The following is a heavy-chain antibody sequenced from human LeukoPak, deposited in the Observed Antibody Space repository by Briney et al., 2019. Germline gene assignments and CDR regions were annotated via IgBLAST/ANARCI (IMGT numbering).Heavy chain of an antibody. CDR2: IYYSGST. CDR3: ATGSYLCDSSGYRDY. Sequence: SETLSLTCTVSGGSISSYYWSWIRQPPGKGLEWIGYIYYSGSTNYNPSLKSRVTISVDTSKNQFSLKLSSVTAADTAVYYCATGSYLCDSSGYRDYWGQGTLVTVSS. D-gene: IGHD3-22*01. CDR1: GGSISSYY. V-gene: IGHV4-59*08. J-gene: IGHJ4*02.